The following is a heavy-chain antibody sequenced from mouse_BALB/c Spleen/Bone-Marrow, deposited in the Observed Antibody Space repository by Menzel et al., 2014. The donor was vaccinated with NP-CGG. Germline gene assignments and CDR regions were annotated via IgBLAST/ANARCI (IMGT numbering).Heavy chain of an antibody. CDR2: IWRGGST. Sequence: VQLQQSGPGLVQPSQSLSITCTVSGFSLTGNGVHWVRQSPGKGLEWLGVIWRGGSTDYNAAFMSRLTITKDNSKNQVFIKMNSQQGDGTAMYYCAKGGITTVWYFDVWGAGTTVTVSS. V-gene: IGHV2-5*01. J-gene: IGHJ1*01. D-gene: IGHD1-1*01. CDR1: GFSLTGNG. CDR3: AKGGITTVWYFDV.